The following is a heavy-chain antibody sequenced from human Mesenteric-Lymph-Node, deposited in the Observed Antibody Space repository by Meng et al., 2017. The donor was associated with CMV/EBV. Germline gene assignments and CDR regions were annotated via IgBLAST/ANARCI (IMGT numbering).Heavy chain of an antibody. J-gene: IGHJ3*02. CDR2: IRYDGSNK. D-gene: IGHD3-9*01. CDR1: GFSFSSYG. Sequence: GESLKISCEASGFSFSSYGMHWVRQAPGKGLEWVAFIRYDGSNKYYADSVKGRFTISRDNSKNTLYLQMNSLRAEDTAVYYCACFDWYTDAFDIWGQGTMVTVSS. CDR3: ACFDWYTDAFDI. V-gene: IGHV3-30*02.